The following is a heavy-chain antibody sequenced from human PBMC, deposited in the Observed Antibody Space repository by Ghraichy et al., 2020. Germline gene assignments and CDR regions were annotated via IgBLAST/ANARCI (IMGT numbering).Heavy chain of an antibody. D-gene: IGHD3-3*01. Sequence: GGSLRLSCAASGFTFSSYCMSWVRQAPGKGLEWVANIKQDGSERYYVDSVKGRFTISRDNAKKSLYLQMNSLRGEDTAVYYCARGYYDFWSGYSAFDYWGQGTLVTVSS. J-gene: IGHJ4*02. CDR2: IKQDGSER. V-gene: IGHV3-7*03. CDR1: GFTFSSYC. CDR3: ARGYYDFWSGYSAFDY.